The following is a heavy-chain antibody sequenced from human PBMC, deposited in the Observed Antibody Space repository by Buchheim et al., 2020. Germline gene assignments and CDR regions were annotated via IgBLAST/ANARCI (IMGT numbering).Heavy chain of an antibody. D-gene: IGHD2-2*02. V-gene: IGHV4-34*01. Sequence: QVQLQQWGAGLLKPSETLSLTCAVYGGSFSGYYWSWIRQPPGKGLEWIGEINHSGSTNYNPSLKSRVTISVDTSKNQFSLKLSSVTAADTAVYYCARGLVVRWSQLLYRWFDPWGQGTL. J-gene: IGHJ5*02. CDR1: GGSFSGYY. CDR3: ARGLVVRWSQLLYRWFDP. CDR2: INHSGST.